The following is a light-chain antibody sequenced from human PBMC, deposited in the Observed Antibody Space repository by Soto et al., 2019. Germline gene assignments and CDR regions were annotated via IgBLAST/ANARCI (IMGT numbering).Light chain of an antibody. CDR2: SNN. V-gene: IGLV1-44*01. CDR1: SSNIGGNT. CDR3: VSWDDSLNGPV. J-gene: IGLJ3*02. Sequence: QSVLTQPPSASGTPGQRVTISCSGSSSNIGGNTVNWYQQLPGTAPKLLIFSNNQRPSGVPDRFSGSKSDTSASLAISGLQSEDEADYYCVSWDDSLNGPVFGGGTKLTVL.